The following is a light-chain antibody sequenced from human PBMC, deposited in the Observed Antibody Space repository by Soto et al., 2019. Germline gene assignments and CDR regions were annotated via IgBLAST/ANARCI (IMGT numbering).Light chain of an antibody. V-gene: IGKV3-15*01. CDR1: QSVSSN. J-gene: IGKJ2*01. Sequence: EIVMTQSPATLSVSPGERATLSCRASQSVSSNLAWYQQKPGQAPRLLIYGASTRATGIPARFSGSGSGTEFTLTISSLQSQDFAVYYCEQYNNWPLYTFAPLTKLEIK. CDR3: EQYNNWPLYT. CDR2: GAS.